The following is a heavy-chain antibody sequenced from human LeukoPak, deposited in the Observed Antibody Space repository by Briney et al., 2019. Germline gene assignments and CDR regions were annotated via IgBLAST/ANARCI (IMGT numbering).Heavy chain of an antibody. V-gene: IGHV3-21*01. D-gene: IGHD3-10*02. CDR2: ISTSSSYI. CDR3: AELGITMIGGV. J-gene: IGHJ6*04. CDR1: GFTFSSYS. Sequence: GGSLRLSCAASGFTFSSYSMNWVRQAPGKGLEWVSFISTSSSYIYYADSVKGRFTISRDNAKNSLYLQMNSLRAEDTAVYYCAELGITMIGGVWGKGTTVTISS.